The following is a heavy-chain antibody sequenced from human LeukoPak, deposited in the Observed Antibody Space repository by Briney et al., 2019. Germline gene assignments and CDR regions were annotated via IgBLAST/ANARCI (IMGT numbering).Heavy chain of an antibody. J-gene: IGHJ3*02. D-gene: IGHD2-21*02. CDR1: GFTFDDYA. V-gene: IGHV3-9*01. Sequence: GGSLRLSCAASGFTFDDYAMHWVRQAPGKGLEWVSGISWNSGSIGYADSVKGRFTISRDNAKNSLYLQMNSLRAEDTALYNCAKDYCGGDCYSAFDIWGQGTMVTVSS. CDR3: AKDYCGGDCYSAFDI. CDR2: ISWNSGSI.